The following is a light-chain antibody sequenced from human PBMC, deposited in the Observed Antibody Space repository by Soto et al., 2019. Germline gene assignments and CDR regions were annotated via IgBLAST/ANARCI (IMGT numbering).Light chain of an antibody. CDR3: QHYGSSLWT. J-gene: IGKJ1*01. CDR2: ATS. CDR1: QDVISSY. Sequence: IVLTQSPGTLSLSPGERATLSCRASQDVISSYLAWYQQKPGQAPRLLIYATSNRATGIPDRFSGSGSGTDFTLAISRLEPEDCAVYFCQHYGSSLWTFGQGTKVEIK. V-gene: IGKV3-20*01.